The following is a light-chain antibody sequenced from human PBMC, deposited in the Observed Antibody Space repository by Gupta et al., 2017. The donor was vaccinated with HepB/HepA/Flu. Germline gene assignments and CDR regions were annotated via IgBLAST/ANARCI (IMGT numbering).Light chain of an antibody. V-gene: IGKV1-5*03. CDR3: QGHDTYSRT. CDR1: QSINNW. Sequence: DIHVTQSPSTLSASLGDRVTITCRASQSINNWLDWYQQKPGSAPKLLISKVSRLQTGVPSRFSGSGSGTQFTLTISSLQPDDIAAYYCQGHDTYSRTFGEGTKVEIK. J-gene: IGKJ4*02. CDR2: KVS.